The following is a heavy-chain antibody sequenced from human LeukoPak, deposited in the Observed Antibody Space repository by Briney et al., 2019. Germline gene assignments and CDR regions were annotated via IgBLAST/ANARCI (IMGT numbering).Heavy chain of an antibody. J-gene: IGHJ4*02. CDR2: ISGGGSGT. V-gene: IGHV3-23*01. CDR1: GFTFSSYV. CDR3: SLGYVVTGFRFDY. Sequence: GGSLRLSCAASGFTFSSYVMNWVRQAPGKGLEWVSGISGGGSGTYYADSVKGRFTISRDNPKNTLYLQLNSLGADDTAVYYCSLGYVVTGFRFDYGGQGALVTVPS. D-gene: IGHD2-21*02.